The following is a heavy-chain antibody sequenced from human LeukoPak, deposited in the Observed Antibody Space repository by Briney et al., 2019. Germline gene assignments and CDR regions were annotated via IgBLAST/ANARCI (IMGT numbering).Heavy chain of an antibody. J-gene: IGHJ5*02. V-gene: IGHV1-18*01. CDR1: GYTFTSYG. Sequence: ASVKVSCKASGYTFTSYGISWVRQAPGQGLEWMGWISAYNGNTNYAQKLQGRVTMTTDTSTSTAYMELRSLRSDDTAVYYCARGEDYDFWGGPSPSFDPLGQGTLVTVSS. D-gene: IGHD3-3*01. CDR3: ARGEDYDFWGGPSPSFDP. CDR2: ISAYNGNT.